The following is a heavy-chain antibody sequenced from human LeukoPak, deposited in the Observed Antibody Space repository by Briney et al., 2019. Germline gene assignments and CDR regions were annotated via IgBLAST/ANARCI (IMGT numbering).Heavy chain of an antibody. D-gene: IGHD1-14*01. CDR1: GFTFSSCG. J-gene: IGHJ4*02. CDR2: IGPTGTDR. Sequence: GGSLRLSCAASGFTFSSCGFNWVRQAPGKGLEWVSSIGPTGTDRYYADSVRGRFTISRDNAKNPMYLQMDSLRDEDTAVYYCATETIGRHYDYWGQGTLVTVSS. V-gene: IGHV3-21*01. CDR3: ATETIGRHYDY.